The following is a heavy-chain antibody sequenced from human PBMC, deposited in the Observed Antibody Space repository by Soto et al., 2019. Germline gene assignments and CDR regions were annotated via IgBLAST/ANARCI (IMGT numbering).Heavy chain of an antibody. Sequence: GASVKVSCKASGYTFTSYDINWVRQATGQGLEWMGGIIPIFGTANYAQKFQGRVTITADESTSTAYMELSSLRSEDTAVYYCARDLDVATIPNDAFDIWGQGTIVTVSS. CDR1: GYTFTSYD. D-gene: IGHD5-12*01. V-gene: IGHV1-69*13. CDR3: ARDLDVATIPNDAFDI. J-gene: IGHJ3*02. CDR2: IIPIFGTA.